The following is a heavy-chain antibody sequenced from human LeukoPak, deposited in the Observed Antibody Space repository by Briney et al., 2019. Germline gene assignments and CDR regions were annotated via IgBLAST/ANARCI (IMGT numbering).Heavy chain of an antibody. V-gene: IGHV1-2*02. D-gene: IGHD3-22*01. CDR1: GYTFTGYY. CDR2: INPNSGGT. Sequence: ASVKVSCTASGYTFTGYYMHWVRQAPGQGLEWMGWINPNSGGTNYAQKFQGRVTMTRDTSISTAYMELSRLRSDDTAVYYCARDKDITMIVVAKDAFDIWGQGTMVTVSS. J-gene: IGHJ3*02. CDR3: ARDKDITMIVVAKDAFDI.